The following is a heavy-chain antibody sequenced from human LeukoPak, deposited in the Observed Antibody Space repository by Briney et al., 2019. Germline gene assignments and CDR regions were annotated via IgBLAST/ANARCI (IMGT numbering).Heavy chain of an antibody. J-gene: IGHJ3*02. V-gene: IGHV1-18*01. CDR2: ISAYNGNT. CDR1: GYTFTSYG. CDR3: ARPWGAARHGDAFDI. Sequence: ASVKVSCKASGYTFTSYGISWVRQAPGQGLKWMGWISAYNGNTNYAQKLQGRVTMTTDTSTSTAYMELRSLRSDDTAVYYCARPWGAARHGDAFDIWGQGTMVTVSS. D-gene: IGHD6-6*01.